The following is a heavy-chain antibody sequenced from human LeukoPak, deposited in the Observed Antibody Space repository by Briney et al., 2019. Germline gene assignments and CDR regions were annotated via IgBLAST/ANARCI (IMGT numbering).Heavy chain of an antibody. V-gene: IGHV3-48*03. Sequence: GGSLRLSCAASGFTFSNYEMNWVRQAPGKGLEWVSYISSSGSSMNYADSVKGRFTTSRDNAKNSLYLQMNSLRAEDTAVYYCARVYYKNFDYWGQGTLVTVSS. J-gene: IGHJ4*02. CDR2: ISSSGSSM. CDR3: ARVYYKNFDY. CDR1: GFTFSNYE. D-gene: IGHD3-22*01.